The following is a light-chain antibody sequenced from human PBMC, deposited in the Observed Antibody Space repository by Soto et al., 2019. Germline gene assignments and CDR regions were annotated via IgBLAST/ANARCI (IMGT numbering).Light chain of an antibody. J-gene: IGKJ2*01. CDR1: QSVTST. V-gene: IGKV3D-15*01. Sequence: EIVMTQSPATLSVSPGEATTLSCRASQSVTSTLAWYQQKPGQAPRLLIYGASTRPTGIPARFSGCGSGTEFTLTIRSLQSEDCAVYYCQHYRNWPPTFGQGTKLDIK. CDR2: GAS. CDR3: QHYRNWPPT.